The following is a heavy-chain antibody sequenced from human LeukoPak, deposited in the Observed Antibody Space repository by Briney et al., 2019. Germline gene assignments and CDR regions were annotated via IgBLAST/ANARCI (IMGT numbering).Heavy chain of an antibody. Sequence: PGGSLRLSCTASGFLFGDYAMNWVRQAPGKGLEWVGFIRSKAYGGTTEYAASVKGRFTISRDDSKSIAYLQMNSLKTEDTAVYYCTRSRWEWVLLPYPFDYWGQGTLVTVSS. CDR2: IRSKAYGGTT. CDR3: TRSRWEWVLLPYPFDY. CDR1: GFLFGDYA. J-gene: IGHJ4*02. V-gene: IGHV3-49*04. D-gene: IGHD1-26*01.